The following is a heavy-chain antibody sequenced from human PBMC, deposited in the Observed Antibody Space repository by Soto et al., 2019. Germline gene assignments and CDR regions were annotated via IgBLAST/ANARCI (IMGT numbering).Heavy chain of an antibody. V-gene: IGHV3-48*03. Sequence: EVQLVESGGDMVQPGVSLRLSCVASGITLSSHEVTWVSQAPGKGLEWLTYISNSGSTKHYADSVKGRFTVSRDNDKNSVFMQMNSRRAEDTAIFSCTRVDLGDALDDWGQGTLVTVSS. D-gene: IGHD2-21*02. CDR3: TRVDLGDALDD. CDR1: GITLSSHE. CDR2: ISNSGSTK. J-gene: IGHJ4*02.